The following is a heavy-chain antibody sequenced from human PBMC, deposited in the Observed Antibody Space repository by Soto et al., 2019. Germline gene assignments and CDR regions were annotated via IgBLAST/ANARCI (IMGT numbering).Heavy chain of an antibody. CDR1: GGSISSGDYS. CDR3: ARERPDGARLDP. Sequence: PSETLSLTCAVSGGSISSGDYSWNWIRQPPGKGLEWIGYIYHSGSTYYNPSLKSRVTISVDTSKNQFSLKLSSVTAADTAVYYCARERPDGARLDPWGQGTLVTVSS. CDR2: IYHSGST. J-gene: IGHJ5*02. D-gene: IGHD6-6*01. V-gene: IGHV4-30-2*05.